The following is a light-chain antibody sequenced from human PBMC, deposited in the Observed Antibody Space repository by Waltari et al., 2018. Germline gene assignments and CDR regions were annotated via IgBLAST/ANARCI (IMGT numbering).Light chain of an antibody. V-gene: IGLV2-11*01. CDR1: STDVGGYNY. Sequence: QSALTQPRSVSGSLGQSVTISCTGTSTDVGGYNYVSWYQQRPGEAPQLIIYDVTQRPSGVPARFSGAKSGNAASRTSSGLQGEDEADYYCCSYADRFTVILFGAGTKLTVL. CDR3: CSYADRFTVIL. CDR2: DVT. J-gene: IGLJ3*02.